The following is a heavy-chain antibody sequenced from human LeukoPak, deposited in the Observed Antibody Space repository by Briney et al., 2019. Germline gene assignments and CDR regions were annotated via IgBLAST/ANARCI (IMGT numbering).Heavy chain of an antibody. CDR3: AKVGASSWYPGLDY. V-gene: IGHV3-30*02. J-gene: IGHJ4*02. CDR2: MRYDGSNE. Sequence: TGGSLRLSCAASGFTFSSYGMHWVRQAPGKGLEWVAFMRYDGSNEDYADSVKGRFTISRDNAKNTLYLQMNSLRDEDTAMYYCAKVGASSWYPGLDYWGQGTLVIVSS. D-gene: IGHD6-13*01. CDR1: GFTFSSYG.